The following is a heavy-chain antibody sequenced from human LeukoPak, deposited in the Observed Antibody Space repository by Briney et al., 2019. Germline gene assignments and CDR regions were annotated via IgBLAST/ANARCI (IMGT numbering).Heavy chain of an antibody. Sequence: SETLSLTCAVYGGSFSGYYWSWIRQPPGKGLEWIGEINHSGSTNYNPSLKSRVTMSVDTSKNQFSLKLSSVTAADTAVYYCARATVTRDLDYWGQGTVVTVSS. J-gene: IGHJ4*02. CDR2: INHSGST. V-gene: IGHV4-34*01. D-gene: IGHD4-17*01. CDR3: ARATVTRDLDY. CDR1: GGSFSGYY.